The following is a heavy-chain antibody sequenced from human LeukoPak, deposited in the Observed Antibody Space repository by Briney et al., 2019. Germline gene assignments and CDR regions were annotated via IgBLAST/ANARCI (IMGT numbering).Heavy chain of an antibody. CDR3: ARRYDNSGYYDF. CDR2: ISSDGIIT. D-gene: IGHD3-22*01. J-gene: IGHJ4*02. CDR1: GFTFSTYW. V-gene: IGHV3-74*03. Sequence: GGSLRLSCAASGFTFSTYWMHWVRQAPGKGLVWVSRISSDGIITTYADSVKGRFTISRDNAKNTLYLQMDSLRDEDTAVYYCARRYDNSGYYDFWGQGTLVTVSS.